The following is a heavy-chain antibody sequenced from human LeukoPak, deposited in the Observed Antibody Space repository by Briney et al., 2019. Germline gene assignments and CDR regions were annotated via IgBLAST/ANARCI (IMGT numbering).Heavy chain of an antibody. J-gene: IGHJ5*02. CDR3: ARVKGATIFGVVPPGDWFDP. V-gene: IGHV4-30-4*02. CDR1: GGSISSGDYY. CDR2: IYYSGST. Sequence: SETLSLTCTVSGGSISSGDYYWSWIRQPPGKGLEWIGYIYYSGSTYYNPSLKSRVTISVDTSKNQFSLKLSSVTAADTAVYYCARVKGATIFGVVPPGDWFDPWGQGTLVTVSS. D-gene: IGHD3-3*01.